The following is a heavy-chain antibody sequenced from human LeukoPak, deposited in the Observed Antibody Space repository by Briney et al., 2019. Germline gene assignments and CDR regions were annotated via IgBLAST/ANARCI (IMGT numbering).Heavy chain of an antibody. V-gene: IGHV1-18*01. CDR2: ISAYNGNT. Sequence: GASVKVSCMASGYTFTSYGISWVRQAPGQGLEWMGWISAYNGNTNYAQKLQGRVTMTTDTSTSTAYMELRSLRSDDTAVYYCARERPPHFYDSSGYYYGAEFFQHWGQGTLVTVSS. D-gene: IGHD3-22*01. J-gene: IGHJ1*01. CDR1: GYTFTSYG. CDR3: ARERPPHFYDSSGYYYGAEFFQH.